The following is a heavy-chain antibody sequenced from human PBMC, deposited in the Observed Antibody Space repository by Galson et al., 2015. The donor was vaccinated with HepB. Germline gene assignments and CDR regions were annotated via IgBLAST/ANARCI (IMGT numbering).Heavy chain of an antibody. V-gene: IGHV3-74*01. CDR1: GFTFSNYW. CDR3: ARAYDFWSGYQGVDH. J-gene: IGHJ4*02. D-gene: IGHD3-3*01. CDR2: INIDGSVT. Sequence: SLRLSCAASGFTFSNYWMHWVRQPPGKGLMWVSRINIDGSVTSYADSVKGRFTISRDNAKNTVYLQMNSLRAEDTAVYYCARAYDFWSGYQGVDHWGQGTLVTVSS.